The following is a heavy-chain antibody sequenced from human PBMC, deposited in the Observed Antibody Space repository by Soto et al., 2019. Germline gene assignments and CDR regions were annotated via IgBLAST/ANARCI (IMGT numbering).Heavy chain of an antibody. J-gene: IGHJ4*02. V-gene: IGHV4-61*01. D-gene: IGHD2-15*01. Sequence: QVQLQESGPGLVKPSETLSLTCTVSGGSVSSGSYYWSWIRQPPGQGLEWIGYIYYSGSTNYNPSLKSRVTIAVDTAKNQFSLKLSSVTAADTAVYYCAGGYCSGGSCYAIDYWGQGTLVTVSS. CDR2: IYYSGST. CDR3: AGGYCSGGSCYAIDY. CDR1: GGSVSSGSYY.